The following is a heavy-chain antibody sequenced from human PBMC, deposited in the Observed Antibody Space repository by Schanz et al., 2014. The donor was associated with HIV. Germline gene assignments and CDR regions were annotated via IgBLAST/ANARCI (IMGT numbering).Heavy chain of an antibody. CDR1: GYTFVDSY. V-gene: IGHV1-2*02. Sequence: QVQLVQSGAEVKKPGASVRVSCTASGYTFVDSYIHWIRQAPGQGLEWLGWINPNSGATDSAQKFQGRVTMTRDTSISTAFMELSSLRSDDTAVYYCARAVTGTFDFWGQGTLVTVSS. CDR3: ARAVTGTFDF. J-gene: IGHJ4*02. D-gene: IGHD6-19*01. CDR2: INPNSGAT.